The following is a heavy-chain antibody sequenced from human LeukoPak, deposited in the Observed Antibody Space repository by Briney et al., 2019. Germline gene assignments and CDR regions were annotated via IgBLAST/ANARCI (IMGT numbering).Heavy chain of an antibody. J-gene: IGHJ6*03. CDR2: IYSSRST. CDR3: ARDSTSSSAYYYYMDV. V-gene: IGHV4-4*07. CDR1: GGSISSYY. Sequence: SETLSLTCTVSGGSISSYYWSWIRQPAGKGLEWIGRIYSSRSTNYNPSLKSRVTMSVDTSKNQFSLNLSSVTAADTAVYYCARDSTSSSAYYYYMDVWGKGTTVTVSS. D-gene: IGHD6-6*01.